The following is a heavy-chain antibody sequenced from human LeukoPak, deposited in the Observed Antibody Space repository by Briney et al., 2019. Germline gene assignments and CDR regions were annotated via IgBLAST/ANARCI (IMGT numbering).Heavy chain of an antibody. CDR2: IHTSGST. Sequence: PSETLSLTCTVSGGSIINYYWSWIRQPAGKGLEWIGRIHTSGSTNYNPSLKSRVTMSVDTSTNQFSLKLSAVTAADTAVYYCAREGGKGSYWPYDYWGQGTLVTVSS. CDR1: GGSIINYY. CDR3: AREGGKGSYWPYDY. J-gene: IGHJ4*02. V-gene: IGHV4-4*07. D-gene: IGHD1-26*01.